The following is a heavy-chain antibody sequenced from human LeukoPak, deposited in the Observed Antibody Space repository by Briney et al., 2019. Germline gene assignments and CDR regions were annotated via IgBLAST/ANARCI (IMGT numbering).Heavy chain of an antibody. D-gene: IGHD3-16*01. CDR1: GYTFTSYD. CDR2: MNPNSGNT. Sequence: ASVKVSCKASGYTFTSYDINWVRQATGQGLEWMGWMNPNSGNTGYAQKFQGRVTITRNTSISTAYMELSSLRSEDTAVYYCARGEGWGSYYYYYMGVWGKGTTVTVSS. V-gene: IGHV1-8*03. J-gene: IGHJ6*03. CDR3: ARGEGWGSYYYYYMGV.